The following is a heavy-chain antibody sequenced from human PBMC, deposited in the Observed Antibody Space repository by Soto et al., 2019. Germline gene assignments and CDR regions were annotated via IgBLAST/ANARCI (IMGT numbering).Heavy chain of an antibody. CDR3: AIYSDFCGGSCYWNYYYYYYMDV. CDR2: IYSGGST. D-gene: IGHD2-15*01. Sequence: GGSLRLSCAASGFTVSSNYMSWVRQAPGKGLEWVSVIYSGGSTYYTDSVKGRFTISRDNSKNTLYLQMNSLRAEDTAVYYCAIYSDFCGGSCYWNYYYYYYMDVWGKGTTVTVSS. V-gene: IGHV3-66*01. CDR1: GFTVSSNY. J-gene: IGHJ6*03.